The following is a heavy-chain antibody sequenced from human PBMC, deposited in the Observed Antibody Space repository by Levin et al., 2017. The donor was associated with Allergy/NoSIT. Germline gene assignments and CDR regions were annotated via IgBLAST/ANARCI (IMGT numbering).Heavy chain of an antibody. J-gene: IGHJ4*02. CDR1: GGSISSGSYY. Sequence: SQTLSLTCTVSGGSISSGSYYWSWIRQPAGKGLEWIGRIYTSGSTNYNPSLKSRVTISVDTSKNQFSLKLSSVTAADTAVYYCARAEWLVLGNWGQGTLVTVSS. CDR2: IYTSGST. V-gene: IGHV4-61*02. CDR3: ARAEWLVLGN. D-gene: IGHD6-19*01.